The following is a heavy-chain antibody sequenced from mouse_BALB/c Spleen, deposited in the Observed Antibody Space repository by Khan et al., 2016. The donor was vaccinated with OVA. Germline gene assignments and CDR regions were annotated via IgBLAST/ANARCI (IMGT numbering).Heavy chain of an antibody. CDR3: ACGIYHGYALDY. D-gene: IGHD1-1*01. CDR2: ISYSGSP. Sequence: EVQLQESGPGLVKPFQSLSLTCNVTGYSITSNYAWNWIRQFPGNKLEWVGYISYSGSPSYNPSLTSRIASTRATSKNQFFLQFNSVTTEDTATSCCACGIYHGYALDYWLHGPSFTVSS. J-gene: IGHJ4*01. V-gene: IGHV3-2*02. CDR1: GYSITSNYA.